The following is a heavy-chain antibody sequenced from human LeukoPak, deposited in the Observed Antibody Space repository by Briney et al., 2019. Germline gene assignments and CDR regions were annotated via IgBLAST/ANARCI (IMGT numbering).Heavy chain of an antibody. CDR1: GFTFSSYW. Sequence: PGGSLRLSCAASGFTFSSYWMSWVRQAPGKGLEWVANIKQDGTQSIYVDSVKGRFTISRDNAKNSLYLQMNSLRAEETAVYYCARLRPYSSTWYAYYGMDVWGQGTTVTVSS. J-gene: IGHJ6*02. CDR3: ARLRPYSSTWYAYYGMDV. D-gene: IGHD6-13*01. V-gene: IGHV3-7*04. CDR2: IKQDGTQS.